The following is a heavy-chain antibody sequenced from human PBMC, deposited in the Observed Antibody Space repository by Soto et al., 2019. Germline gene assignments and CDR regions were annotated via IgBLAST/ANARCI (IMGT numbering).Heavy chain of an antibody. D-gene: IGHD3-10*01. CDR3: AAPRDEYGSGVSWFTYGMDI. CDR1: GFTFSDYA. CDR2: LDGAGGST. J-gene: IGHJ6*02. V-gene: IGHV3-23*01. Sequence: GGSLRLSCLASGFTFSDYAMTWVRHVPGRGLEWVASLDGAGGSTYYADSVRGRFTISRDNSQNTLFLQMRRLTVDDTAIYYCAAPRDEYGSGVSWFTYGMDIWGQGTTVTVSS.